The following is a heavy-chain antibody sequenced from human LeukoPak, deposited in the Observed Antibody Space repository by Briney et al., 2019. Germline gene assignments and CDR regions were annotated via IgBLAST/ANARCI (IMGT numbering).Heavy chain of an antibody. Sequence: SQTPSPTCAVSGGSISSGGYSWSWIRQPPGKGLEWIGYIYHSGSTYYNPSLKSRVTISVDRSKNQFSLKLSSVTAADTAVYYCARTYYDFWSGYYTEAGWFDPWGQGTLVTVSS. CDR2: IYHSGST. V-gene: IGHV4-30-2*01. J-gene: IGHJ5*02. D-gene: IGHD3-3*01. CDR1: GGSISSGGYS. CDR3: ARTYYDFWSGYYTEAGWFDP.